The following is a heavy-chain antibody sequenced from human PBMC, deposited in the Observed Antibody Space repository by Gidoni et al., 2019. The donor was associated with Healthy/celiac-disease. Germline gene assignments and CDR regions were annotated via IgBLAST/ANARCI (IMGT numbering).Heavy chain of an antibody. J-gene: IGHJ4*02. D-gene: IGHD4-17*01. CDR2: ISGSGGST. Sequence: EVQLLESGGGLVQPGGSLRLSCAASGFPFSSYAMSWVRQAPGKGLGWVSAISGSGGSTYYADSVKGRFTISRDNSKNTLYLQMNSLRAEDTAVYYCAKAVSYGDYVFDYWGQGTLVTVSS. V-gene: IGHV3-23*01. CDR1: GFPFSSYA. CDR3: AKAVSYGDYVFDY.